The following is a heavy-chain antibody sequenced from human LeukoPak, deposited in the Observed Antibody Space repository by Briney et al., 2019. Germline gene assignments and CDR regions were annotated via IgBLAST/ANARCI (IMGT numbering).Heavy chain of an antibody. J-gene: IGHJ4*02. D-gene: IGHD2-21*02. CDR2: IAPSDSYT. V-gene: IGHV5-10-1*01. CDR3: ARRLASCGGDCYSFDY. Sequence: GESLRISCKGSGYSFATYWISWVRQMPGKGLEWRGRIAPSDSYTYYSPSFQGHVTISADKSINTAYLQWTSLRASDTAMYYCARRLASCGGDCYSFDYWGQGTLVTVSS. CDR1: GYSFATYW.